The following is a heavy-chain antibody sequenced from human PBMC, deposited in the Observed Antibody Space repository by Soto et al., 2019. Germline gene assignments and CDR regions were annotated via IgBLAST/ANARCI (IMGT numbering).Heavy chain of an antibody. CDR2: ISWNSGSI. CDR1: GFTFDDYA. Sequence: EVQLVESGGGLVQPGRSLRLSCAASGFTFDDYAMHWVRQAPGKGLEWVSGISWNSGSIGYADSVKGRFTISRDNAKNSLYLEMNRLSAEDTALYYCAKDFFPGYGDSVGNAFDIWGQGTMVTVSS. V-gene: IGHV3-9*01. D-gene: IGHD4-17*01. CDR3: AKDFFPGYGDSVGNAFDI. J-gene: IGHJ3*02.